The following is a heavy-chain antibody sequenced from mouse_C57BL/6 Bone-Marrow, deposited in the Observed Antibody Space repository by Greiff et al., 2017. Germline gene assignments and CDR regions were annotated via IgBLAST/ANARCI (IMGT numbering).Heavy chain of an antibody. V-gene: IGHV5-6*01. CDR2: ISSGGSYT. J-gene: IGHJ2*01. CDR1: GFTFSSYG. CDR3: ARQGYEYFDY. D-gene: IGHD2-2*01. Sequence: EVHLVESGGDLVKPGGSLKLSCAASGFTFSSYGMSWVRQTPDKRLEWVATISSGGSYTYYPDSVKGRFTISRDNAKNTLYLQMSSLKSEDTAMYYCARQGYEYFDYWGQGTTLTGSS.